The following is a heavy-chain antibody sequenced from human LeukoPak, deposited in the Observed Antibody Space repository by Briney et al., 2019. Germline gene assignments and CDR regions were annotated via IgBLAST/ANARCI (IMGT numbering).Heavy chain of an antibody. CDR3: AKVRGITMVRGVFDY. Sequence: GGSLRLSCTASGFTFSSYAMTWVRQAPRKGLEWVSGISGSGGTTYYADSVKGRFTISRDNSKNTLYLQMNSLRAEDTAVYYCAKVRGITMVRGVFDYWGQGTLVTVSS. V-gene: IGHV3-23*01. CDR1: GFTFSSYA. CDR2: ISGSGGTT. J-gene: IGHJ4*02. D-gene: IGHD3-10*01.